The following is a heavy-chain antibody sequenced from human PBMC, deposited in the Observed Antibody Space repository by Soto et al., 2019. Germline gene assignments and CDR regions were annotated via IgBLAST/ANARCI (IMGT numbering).Heavy chain of an antibody. CDR3: AKEKTPYYYYGTDV. CDR2: ISGSGGST. V-gene: IGHV3-23*01. J-gene: IGHJ6*02. Sequence: GSLSLSCAASGFTFSSYAMSWVRQAPGKGLEWVSAISGSGGSTYYADSVKGRFTISRDNSKNTLYLQMNSLRAEDTAVYYCAKEKTPYYYYGTDVWGQGTTVTVSS. CDR1: GFTFSSYA.